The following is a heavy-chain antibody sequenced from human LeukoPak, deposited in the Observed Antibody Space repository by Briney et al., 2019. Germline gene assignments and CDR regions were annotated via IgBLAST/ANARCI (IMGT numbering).Heavy chain of an antibody. D-gene: IGHD2-15*01. CDR3: AVLGYCSGGSCYPY. J-gene: IGHJ4*02. CDR2: IYYSGST. Sequence: PSETLSLTCTVSGGSISSYYWSWIRQPPGKGLEWIGYIYYSGSTNYNPSLKRRVTISVDTSKNQFSLKLSSVTAADTAVYYCAVLGYCSGGSCYPYWGQGTLVTVSS. CDR1: GGSISSYY. V-gene: IGHV4-59*01.